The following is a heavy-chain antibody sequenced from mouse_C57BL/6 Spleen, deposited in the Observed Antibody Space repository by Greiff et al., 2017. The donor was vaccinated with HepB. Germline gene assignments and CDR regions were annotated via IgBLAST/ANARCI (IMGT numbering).Heavy chain of an antibody. V-gene: IGHV1-19*01. CDR3: ARGGYAMDY. CDR2: INPYNGGT. CDR1: GYTFTDYY. J-gene: IGHJ4*01. Sequence: VESGASVKMSCKASGYTFTDYYMNWVKQSHGKSLEWIGVINPYNGGTSYNQKFKGKATLTVDKSSSTAYMELNSLTSEDSAVYYCARGGYAMDYWGQGTSVTVSS.